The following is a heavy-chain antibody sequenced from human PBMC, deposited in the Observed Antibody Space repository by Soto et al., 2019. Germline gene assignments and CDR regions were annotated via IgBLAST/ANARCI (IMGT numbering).Heavy chain of an antibody. D-gene: IGHD4-17*01. Sequence: QLQLQESGPGLVKPSETLSLTCTVSGGSISTNSYYGAWIRQPPGKGLEWITSIHYGGRTYYKTPLKPRVTVALDTSSNRSSLSLISVTASDAAIYYSAGHLGTYGDWAFDHWGQGSLVTISS. CDR3: AGHLGTYGDWAFDH. V-gene: IGHV4-39*01. CDR1: GGSISTNSYY. J-gene: IGHJ4*02. CDR2: IHYGGRT.